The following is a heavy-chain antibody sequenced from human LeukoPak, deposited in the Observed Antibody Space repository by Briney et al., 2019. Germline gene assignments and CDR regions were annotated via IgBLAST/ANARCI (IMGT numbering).Heavy chain of an antibody. CDR1: GFTVSSNY. CDR3: ARNSRSDYYFDY. CDR2: IYTGGST. Sequence: GGSLRLSCAASGFTVSSNYMSWVRQAPGKGLEWVSVIYTGGSTYYADSVKGRFTISRDTSKNTLYLQMNSLRVEDTAVYYCARNSRSDYYFDYWGQGTLVTVSS. V-gene: IGHV3-66*01. D-gene: IGHD2-21*01. J-gene: IGHJ4*02.